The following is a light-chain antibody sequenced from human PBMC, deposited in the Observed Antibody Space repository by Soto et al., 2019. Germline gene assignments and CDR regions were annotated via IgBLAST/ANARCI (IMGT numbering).Light chain of an antibody. CDR3: QQRSNWPLVT. CDR1: QSVSSY. J-gene: IGKJ3*01. CDR2: DAS. Sequence: EIVLTQSPATLSLSPGERATLSCRASQSVSSYLAWYQQKPGQAPRLLIYDASNRATGIPARFSGSGSGTDFTLTISSLEPEDFAVYYCQQRSNWPLVTFGPRTKVDIK. V-gene: IGKV3-11*01.